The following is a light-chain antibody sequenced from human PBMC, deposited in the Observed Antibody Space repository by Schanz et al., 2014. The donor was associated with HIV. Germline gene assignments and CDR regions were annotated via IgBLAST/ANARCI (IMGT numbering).Light chain of an antibody. CDR2: DVS. CDR3: CSYTTTSTYV. Sequence: QSALTQPASVSGSPGQSITISCTGTSIDAGGYNYVSWYQQHPGKAPKLMIYDVSYRPSGISNRFSGSKSGNTASLTISGLQAEDEADYYCCSYTTTSTYVFGAGTKLTVL. CDR1: SIDAGGYNY. J-gene: IGLJ1*01. V-gene: IGLV2-14*03.